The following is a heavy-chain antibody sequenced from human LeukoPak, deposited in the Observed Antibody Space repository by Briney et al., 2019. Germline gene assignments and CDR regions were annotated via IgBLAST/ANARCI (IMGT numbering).Heavy chain of an antibody. Sequence: GGCLRLSSAASGFTFSSYSRNWVRQAPGKRLEWVSSISSSSSYIYYADSVKGRFTISRDNAKNSLYLQMNSLRAEDTAVYYCARLPYSSGWVDYWGQGTLVTVSS. CDR2: ISSSSSYI. D-gene: IGHD6-19*01. CDR1: GFTFSSYS. J-gene: IGHJ4*02. CDR3: ARLPYSSGWVDY. V-gene: IGHV3-21*01.